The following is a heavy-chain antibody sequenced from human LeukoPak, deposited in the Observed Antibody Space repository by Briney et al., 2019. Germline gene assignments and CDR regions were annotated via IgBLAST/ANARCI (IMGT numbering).Heavy chain of an antibody. CDR2: IYPGDSDT. CDR1: GYSFTSYW. V-gene: IGHV5-51*01. CDR3: ASISYYDFWSGYRNFDY. J-gene: IGHJ4*02. D-gene: IGHD3-3*01. Sequence: GESLKISWKGSGYSFTSYWIGWVRQMPGKGLEWVGIIYPGDSDTRYSPSFQGQVTISADKSISTAYLQWSRLKASDTAMCYCASISYYDFWSGYRNFDYWGQGTLVTVSS.